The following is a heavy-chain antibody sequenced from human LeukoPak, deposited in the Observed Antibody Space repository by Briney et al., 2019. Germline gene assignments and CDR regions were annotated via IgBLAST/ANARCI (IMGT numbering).Heavy chain of an antibody. J-gene: IGHJ4*02. D-gene: IGHD3-10*01. CDR1: GYTFSDYG. V-gene: IGHV7-4-1*02. CDR2: INTNTGNP. CDR3: ARELCVRGSGSYCPFDY. Sequence: ASVKVSCKASGYTFSDYGMNWVRQAPGQGLEWMGWINTNTGNPTYGQGFTGRFVFSLDTSVSTAYLQISSLKAEDTAVYYCARELCVRGSGSYCPFDYWGQGTLVTVSS.